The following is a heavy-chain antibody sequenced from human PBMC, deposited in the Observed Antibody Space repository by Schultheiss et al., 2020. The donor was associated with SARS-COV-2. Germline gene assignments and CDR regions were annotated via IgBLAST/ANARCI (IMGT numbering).Heavy chain of an antibody. CDR3: ASPSSGSPWWYFDY. CDR2: INHSGST. J-gene: IGHJ4*02. Sequence: GSLRLSCTVSGGSISSSSYYWGWIRQPPGKGLEWIGEINHSGSTNYNPSLKSRVTMSVDTSKNQFSLKLSSVTAADTAVYYCASPSSGSPWWYFDYWGQGTLVTVSS. D-gene: IGHD6-19*01. CDR1: GGSISSSSYY. V-gene: IGHV4-39*07.